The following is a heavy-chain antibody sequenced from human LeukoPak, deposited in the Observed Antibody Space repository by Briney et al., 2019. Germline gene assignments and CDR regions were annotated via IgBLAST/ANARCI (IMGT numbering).Heavy chain of an antibody. CDR2: ISFDGTKH. Sequence: GGSLRFSCAASGFTFSRHTMHWVRQAPGRGLEWVAVISFDGTKHYYADSVKGRFTIARDNSKNTLYLQMSSLRGQDTAIYYCVKDRAAVLEYWGQGTLVTVSS. D-gene: IGHD2-15*01. CDR1: GFTFSRHT. V-gene: IGHV3-30*18. CDR3: VKDRAAVLEY. J-gene: IGHJ4*02.